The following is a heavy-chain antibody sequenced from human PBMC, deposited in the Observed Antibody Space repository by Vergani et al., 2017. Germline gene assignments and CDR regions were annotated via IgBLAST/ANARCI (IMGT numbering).Heavy chain of an antibody. Sequence: QVQLVETGGGVVKPGGSLRLYCATSGFSSNTYGAHWAGQAQGKGREWVAFIGYDGRIKYNVDSVKGRFTISRDTSKSTLFLQMNSLRVEDMAVYYCARDRGDWRYSRYFYNYYMDVWGKGTTVTVSS. V-gene: IGHV3-30*02. D-gene: IGHD2-8*02. J-gene: IGHJ6*03. CDR2: IGYDGRIK. CDR3: ARDRGDWRYSRYFYNYYMDV. CDR1: GFSSNTYG.